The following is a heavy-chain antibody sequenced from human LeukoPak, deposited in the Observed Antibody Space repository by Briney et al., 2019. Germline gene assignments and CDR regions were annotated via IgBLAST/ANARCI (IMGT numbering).Heavy chain of an antibody. V-gene: IGHV5-51*01. Sequence: GESLKISCKGSGYDFTSHWIAWVRQMPGKGLEWMGIIYPGDSDTRYSPSFQGQVTISADKSISTAYLQWTSLKASDTAMYYCARQGYDILTGYPYYWGQGTLITVSS. CDR1: GYDFTSHW. CDR3: ARQGYDILTGYPYY. D-gene: IGHD3-9*01. J-gene: IGHJ4*02. CDR2: IYPGDSDT.